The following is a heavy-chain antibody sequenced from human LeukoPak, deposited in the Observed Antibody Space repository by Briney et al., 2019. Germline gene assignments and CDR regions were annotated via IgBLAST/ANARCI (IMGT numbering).Heavy chain of an antibody. Sequence: GGSLRLSCAASGFTFRSYWMHWARQAPGKGLVWVSRINSDGSTTNYADSVKGRFSISRDNAKNTLFLQMNSLRAEDTAVYYCARGCPSYGGIVFDYWGQGTPVTVSS. V-gene: IGHV3-74*01. CDR1: GFTFRSYW. CDR3: ARGCPSYGGIVFDY. D-gene: IGHD4-23*01. CDR2: INSDGSTT. J-gene: IGHJ4*02.